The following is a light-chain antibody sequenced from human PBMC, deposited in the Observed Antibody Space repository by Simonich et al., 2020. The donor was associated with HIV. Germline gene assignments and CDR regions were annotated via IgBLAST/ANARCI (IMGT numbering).Light chain of an antibody. V-gene: IGLV4-60*03. CDR3: ETWDSNTLV. Sequence: QPVLTQSSSASASLGSSVRLTCTLSSGHISDIIAWHQQQPGKAPRVLMKLENSGGYNKGGGVPDRFSGSSSGADRYLTISNLQSEDEAEYYCETWDSNTLVFGGGTKLTVL. CDR2: LENSGGY. CDR1: SGHISDI. J-gene: IGLJ3*02.